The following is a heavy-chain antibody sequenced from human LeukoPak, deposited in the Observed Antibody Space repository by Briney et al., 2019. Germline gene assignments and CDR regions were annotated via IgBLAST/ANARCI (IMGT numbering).Heavy chain of an antibody. D-gene: IGHD3/OR15-3a*01. V-gene: IGHV4-38-2*01. J-gene: IGHJ4*02. CDR1: GFTFSSYS. Sequence: GSLRLSCAASGFTFSSYSMNWVRQAPGKGLEWIGTIYHSGTTYYNPSLKSRATTSADTSKNEFSLKLSSVAAADTAVYYCARQGGGLVIDYWGQGTLVTVSS. CDR3: ARQGGGLVIDY. CDR2: IYHSGTT.